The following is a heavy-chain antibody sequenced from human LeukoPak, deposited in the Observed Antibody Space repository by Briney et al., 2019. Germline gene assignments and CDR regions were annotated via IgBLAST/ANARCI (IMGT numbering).Heavy chain of an antibody. V-gene: IGHV3-23*01. CDR2: ISGSGDTT. CDR3: ARTRNRWFDH. J-gene: IGHJ5*02. CDR1: GFTFSNYA. Sequence: GGSLRLSCAASGFTFSNYAMSWVRQAPGKGPEWVSGISGSGDTTYYADSVKGRFTISRDDAKNSVDLHMDSLRVEDTALYFCARTRNRWFDHWGQGTQVTVSS. D-gene: IGHD1-1*01.